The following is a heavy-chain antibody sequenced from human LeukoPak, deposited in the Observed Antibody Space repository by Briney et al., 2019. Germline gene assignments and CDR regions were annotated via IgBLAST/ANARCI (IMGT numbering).Heavy chain of an antibody. CDR3: ARTSTRLDAFDI. D-gene: IGHD1-1*01. Sequence: SETLSLTCTVSGGSISSFYWSWIRQPPGKGLEWIGYIYYSGSTNYNPSLKSRVTISVDTSKSQFSLKLSSVTAADTAVYYCARTSTRLDAFDIWGQGTMVTVSS. CDR1: GGSISSFY. CDR2: IYYSGST. V-gene: IGHV4-59*01. J-gene: IGHJ3*02.